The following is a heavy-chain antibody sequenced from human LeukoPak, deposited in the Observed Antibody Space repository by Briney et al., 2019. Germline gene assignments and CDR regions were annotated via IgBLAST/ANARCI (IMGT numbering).Heavy chain of an antibody. CDR3: ARAPLRSRLLIGY. Sequence: ASVKVSCKASGYTFTGYYMHWVRQAPGQGLEWMGWINPNSGGTNYAQKFQGRVTMTRDTSISTAYMELSRLRSDDTAVYYCARAPLRSRLLIGYWGQGTLVTVSS. CDR2: INPNSGGT. J-gene: IGHJ4*02. V-gene: IGHV1-2*02. D-gene: IGHD2-15*01. CDR1: GYTFTGYY.